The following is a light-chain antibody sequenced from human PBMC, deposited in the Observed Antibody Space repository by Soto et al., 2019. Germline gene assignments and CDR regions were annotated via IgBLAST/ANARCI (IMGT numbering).Light chain of an antibody. CDR2: KAS. V-gene: IGKV1-5*03. Sequence: DIRMTQSPSTLSASVGDRVTITCRASETISYWLAWLQLKPGKAPKVLIYKASTLGSGVPSRFSGGRSGTEFTLTITSLQPDDFATYYCQHYNSYPLTFGGGTKVEIK. CDR1: ETISYW. CDR3: QHYNSYPLT. J-gene: IGKJ4*01.